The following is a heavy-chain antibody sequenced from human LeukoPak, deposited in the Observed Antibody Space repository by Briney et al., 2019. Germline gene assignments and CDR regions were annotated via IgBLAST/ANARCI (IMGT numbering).Heavy chain of an antibody. D-gene: IGHD6-6*01. CDR2: IYYSGST. V-gene: IGHV4-30-4*08. J-gene: IGHJ3*02. CDR1: GGSISSGDYY. CDR3: ARTFPDPRPHRSSYDAFDI. Sequence: SETLSLTCTVSGGSISSGDYYWSWIRQPPGKGLEWIGYIYYSGSTYYNPSLKSRVTISVDTSKNQFSLKLSSVTAADTAVYYCARTFPDPRPHRSSYDAFDIWGQGTMVTVSS.